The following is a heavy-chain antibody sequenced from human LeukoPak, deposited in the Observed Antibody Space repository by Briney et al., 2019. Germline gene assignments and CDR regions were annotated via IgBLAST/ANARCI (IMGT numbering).Heavy chain of an antibody. Sequence: GGSLRLSCAASGFTFSDYYMSWIRQAPGRGLEWVSYISSSGSTIYYADSVKGRFTISRDNAKNSLYLQMNSLRAEDTAVYYCARRAGYCSGGSCRGLYYFDYWGQGTLVTVSS. CDR2: ISSSGSTI. CDR1: GFTFSDYY. CDR3: ARRAGYCSGGSCRGLYYFDY. V-gene: IGHV3-11*01. J-gene: IGHJ4*02. D-gene: IGHD2-15*01.